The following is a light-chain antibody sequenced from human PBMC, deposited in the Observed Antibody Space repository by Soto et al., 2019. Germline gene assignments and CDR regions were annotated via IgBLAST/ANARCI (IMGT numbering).Light chain of an antibody. CDR1: SSNIGSNY. CDR3: AAWDDSLSAVV. CDR2: RND. V-gene: IGLV1-47*01. Sequence: QSVLTQPPSASGTPGQRVTISCSGSSSNIGSNYVYWYQQFPGSAPKLLIYRNDQRPSGVPDRFSGSKSGTSASLAISGPRSDDEADYSCAAWDDSLSAVVFGGGTKLTVL. J-gene: IGLJ2*01.